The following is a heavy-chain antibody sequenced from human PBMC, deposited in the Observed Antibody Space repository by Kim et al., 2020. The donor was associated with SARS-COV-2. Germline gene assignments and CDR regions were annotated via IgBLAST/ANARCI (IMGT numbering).Heavy chain of an antibody. CDR1: GFTFSSSR. CDR3: ARGNNRDYCHGMDV. V-gene: IGHV3-48*01. J-gene: IGHJ6*02. Sequence: GGSLRLSCATSGFTFSSSRMNWVRQAPGKGLEWVSYISGSSSTIYYADSVKGRFTISRDNAKNSLYLQMNSLRAEDTAVYYCARGNNRDYCHGMDVWGQGSTVTVSS. CDR2: ISGSSSTI.